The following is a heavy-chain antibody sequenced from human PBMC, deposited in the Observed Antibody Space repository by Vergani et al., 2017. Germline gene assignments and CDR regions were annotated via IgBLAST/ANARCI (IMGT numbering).Heavy chain of an antibody. CDR3: ARPYDGRVDFWYFDL. J-gene: IGHJ2*01. D-gene: IGHD3-22*01. Sequence: QVQLQESGPGLVKPSETLSLTCAVSGYSISSGYYWGWIRQSPGKGLEWIGSIYNSGSPYYNPSLKSRVTISADTSKNQLSLKLNSVTAADTAVYYCARPYDGRVDFWYFDLWSRGTLVTVSS. CDR1: GYSISSGYY. CDR2: IYNSGSP. V-gene: IGHV4-38-2*01.